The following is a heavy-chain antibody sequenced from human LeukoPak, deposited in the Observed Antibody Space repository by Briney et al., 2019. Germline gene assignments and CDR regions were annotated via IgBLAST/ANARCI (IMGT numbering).Heavy chain of an antibody. CDR3: AREEVVPANDY. CDR1: GFTFSSYS. V-gene: IGHV3-48*01. D-gene: IGHD2-2*01. Sequence: GGSPRLSCAASGFTFSSYSMNWVRQAPGKGLEWVSYISSSSSTIYYADSVKGRFTISRDNAKNSLYLQMNSLRAEDTAVYYCAREEVVPANDYWGQGTLVTVSS. CDR2: ISSSSSTI. J-gene: IGHJ4*02.